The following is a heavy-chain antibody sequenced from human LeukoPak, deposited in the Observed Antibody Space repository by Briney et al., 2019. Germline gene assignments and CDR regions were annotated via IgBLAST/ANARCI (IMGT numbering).Heavy chain of an antibody. V-gene: IGHV4-31*03. CDR1: GGSISSGGYY. D-gene: IGHD2-21*02. CDR3: ARYNCGGDCYADY. J-gene: IGHJ4*02. CDR2: IYYSGST. Sequence: SETPSLTCTVSGGSISSGGYYWSWIRQHPGKGLEWIGYIYYSGSTYYNPSLKSRVTISVDTSKNQFSLKLSSVTAADTAVYYCARYNCGGDCYADYWGQGTLVTVSS.